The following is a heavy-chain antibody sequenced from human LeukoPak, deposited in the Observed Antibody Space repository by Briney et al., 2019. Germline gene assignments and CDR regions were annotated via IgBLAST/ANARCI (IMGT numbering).Heavy chain of an antibody. J-gene: IGHJ4*02. V-gene: IGHV3-74*01. D-gene: IGHD2-21*01. CDR1: GFTFSSYW. CDR3: ARDIAGLGY. Sequence: GGSLRLSCAASGFTFSSYWMDWVRQAPGKGLMWVSRIKNDGSDTGYADSVKGRFTISRDNAKNTLYLPINSLSAEATAVYYCARDIAGLGYWGQGTLVTVSS. CDR2: IKNDGSDT.